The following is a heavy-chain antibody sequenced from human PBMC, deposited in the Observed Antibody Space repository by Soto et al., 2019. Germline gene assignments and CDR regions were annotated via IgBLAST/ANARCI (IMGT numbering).Heavy chain of an antibody. CDR1: GFTFSSYA. J-gene: IGHJ6*02. D-gene: IGHD3-22*01. CDR2: ISYEGSNK. Sequence: GGSLRLSCAASGFTFSSYAMHWVRQAPGKGLEWVAVISYEGSNKYYADSVKGRFTISRDDSKNTLYLQMNSLRAEDTAVYYCARGAPGDYYDSSGYYYYYGMDVWGQGTTVTVSS. V-gene: IGHV3-30-3*01. CDR3: ARGAPGDYYDSSGYYYYYGMDV.